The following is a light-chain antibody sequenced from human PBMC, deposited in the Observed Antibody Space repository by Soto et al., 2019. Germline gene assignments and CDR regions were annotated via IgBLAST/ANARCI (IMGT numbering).Light chain of an antibody. CDR1: NSNIGSNT. J-gene: IGLJ3*02. V-gene: IGLV1-44*01. CDR2: TNS. CDR3: AAWDDRLNGPV. Sequence: QSVLTQPPSASGTPGQRVTISCSGSNSNIGSNTVNWYQLLPGTAPKLLIYTNSQRPSGVPDRFSGSKSGTSASLAISGLQSEDEADYYCAAWDDRLNGPVFGGGTKLTVL.